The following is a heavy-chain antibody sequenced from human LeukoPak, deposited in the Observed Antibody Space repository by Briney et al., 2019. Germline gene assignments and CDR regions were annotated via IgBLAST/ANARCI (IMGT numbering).Heavy chain of an antibody. CDR1: GGSISSSSYY. V-gene: IGHV4-39*07. CDR2: IYYSGST. D-gene: IGHD6-19*01. Sequence: SETLSLTCTVSGGSISSSSYYWGWIRQPPGKGLEWIGSIYYSGSTYYNPSLKSRVTISVDTSKNQFSLKLSSVTAADTAVYYCARVDFSSGWYPSWFDPWGQGTLVTVSS. CDR3: ARVDFSSGWYPSWFDP. J-gene: IGHJ5*02.